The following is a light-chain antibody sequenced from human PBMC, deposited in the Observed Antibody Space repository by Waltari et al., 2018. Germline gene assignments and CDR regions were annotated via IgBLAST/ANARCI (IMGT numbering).Light chain of an antibody. V-gene: IGLV1-44*01. CDR1: IYNIGINT. J-gene: IGLJ3*02. CDR3: GAWDDGVKEWV. CDR2: STT. Sequence: QSVLTQPPSASGTPGRRVTISCSGTIYNIGINTVNWYQQFPGTAPKLLIFSTTQRPSGVPDRSSASKSGASGSLSSNGLQAADEADYYCGAWDDGVKEWVFGGGTKLTVL.